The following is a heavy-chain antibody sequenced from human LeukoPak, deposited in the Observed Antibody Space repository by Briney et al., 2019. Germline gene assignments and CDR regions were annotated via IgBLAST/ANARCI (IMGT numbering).Heavy chain of an antibody. D-gene: IGHD2-21*02. Sequence: GGSLRLSCAASGFTFSSYAMSWVRQAPGKGLEWVSAISGSGGSTYYADSVKGRFTISRDNSKNTLYLQMNSLRAEDTAVYYCAKDGRDIVVVTAIFDYWGQGTLVTVSS. V-gene: IGHV3-23*01. CDR1: GFTFSSYA. CDR2: ISGSGGST. CDR3: AKDGRDIVVVTAIFDY. J-gene: IGHJ4*02.